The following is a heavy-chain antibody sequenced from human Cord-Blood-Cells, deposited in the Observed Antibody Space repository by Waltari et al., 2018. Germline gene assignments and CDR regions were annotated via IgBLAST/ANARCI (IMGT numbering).Heavy chain of an antibody. D-gene: IGHD6-6*01. CDR2: IIPIFGTA. CDR1: GGPFSSYA. CDR3: ARAAGAEAARKYNYFDY. V-gene: IGHV1-69*01. J-gene: IGHJ4*02. Sequence: QVQLVQSGAEVMKPGSSVKVSCKASGGPFSSYAISWVRQAPGQGLEWMGGIIPIFGTANYAQKFQGRVTITADESTSTAYMELSSLRSEDTAVYYCARAAGAEAARKYNYFDYWGQGTLVTVSS.